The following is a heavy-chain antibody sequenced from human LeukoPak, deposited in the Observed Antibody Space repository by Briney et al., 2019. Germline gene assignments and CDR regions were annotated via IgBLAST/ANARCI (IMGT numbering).Heavy chain of an antibody. D-gene: IGHD1-26*01. V-gene: IGHV3-23*03. CDR3: AKDLKQDVSWEIDY. Sequence: GGSLRLSCAASGFTFGKYSMSWVRQVPGKGLEWVSSIYGDSSKTFYGDSVKGRFSISRDNSKNTVYLQMSSLRVEDTAIYYCAKDLKQDVSWEIDYWGRGTLVTVSS. J-gene: IGHJ4*02. CDR1: GFTFGKYS. CDR2: IYGDSSKT.